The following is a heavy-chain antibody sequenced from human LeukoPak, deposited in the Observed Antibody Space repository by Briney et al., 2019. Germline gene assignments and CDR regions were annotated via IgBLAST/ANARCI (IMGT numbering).Heavy chain of an antibody. Sequence: SETLSLTCAVYGGSFSGYYWSWIRQPPGKGLEWIGEINHSGSTNYNPSLKSRVTISVDTSKNQFSLKLSSVTAADTAVYYCARGLMTTMVDYWGQGTLVTVSS. CDR2: INHSGST. V-gene: IGHV4-34*01. CDR1: GGSFSGYY. CDR3: ARGLMTTMVDY. J-gene: IGHJ4*02. D-gene: IGHD3-10*01.